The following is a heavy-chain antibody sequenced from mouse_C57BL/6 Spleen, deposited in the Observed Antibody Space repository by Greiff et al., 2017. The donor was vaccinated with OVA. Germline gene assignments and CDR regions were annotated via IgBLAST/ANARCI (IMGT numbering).Heavy chain of an antibody. J-gene: IGHJ4*01. Sequence: VQLQQQSGPELVKPGASVKISCKASGYTFTDYYMNWVKQSHGKSLEWIGDINPNNGGTSYNQKFKGKATLTVDKSSSTAYMELRSLTSEDSAVYYCARRGVTRAMDYWGQGTSVTVSS. CDR3: ARRGVTRAMDY. V-gene: IGHV1-26*01. CDR1: GYTFTDYY. CDR2: INPNNGGT. D-gene: IGHD2-2*01.